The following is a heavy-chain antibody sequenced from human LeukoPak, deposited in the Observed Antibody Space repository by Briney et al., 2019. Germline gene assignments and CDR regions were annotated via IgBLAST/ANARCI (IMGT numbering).Heavy chain of an antibody. Sequence: TGGSLRLSCAGSGFTFRIYAMSCVRQAPGKGLEWVSAISGSGGSTYYADSVKGRFTISRDNSKNTLYLQMNSLRVEDTAVYYCAKPPYGRDVYNYFDYWGQGTPVTVSS. V-gene: IGHV3-23*01. D-gene: IGHD5-24*01. CDR3: AKPPYGRDVYNYFDY. CDR2: ISGSGGST. J-gene: IGHJ4*02. CDR1: GFTFRIYA.